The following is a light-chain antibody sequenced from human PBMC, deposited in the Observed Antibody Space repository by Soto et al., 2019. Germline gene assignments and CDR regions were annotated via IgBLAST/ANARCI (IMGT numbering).Light chain of an antibody. CDR2: EVN. J-gene: IGLJ3*02. Sequence: QSALTQPPSASGSPGQSVTISCTGTSSDVGAYNYVSWHQQHPGKAPKLIIYEVNNRPSGVPDRFSGSKSGNTASLTVSRLQAEDEADYYCTSYAANNNLVFGGGTQLTVL. CDR3: TSYAANNNLV. CDR1: SSDVGAYNY. V-gene: IGLV2-8*01.